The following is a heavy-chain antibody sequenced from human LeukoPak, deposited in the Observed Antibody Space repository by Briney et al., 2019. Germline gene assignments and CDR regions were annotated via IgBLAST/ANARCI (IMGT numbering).Heavy chain of an antibody. J-gene: IGHJ4*02. D-gene: IGHD4-17*01. V-gene: IGHV4-30-4*08. Sequence: WVRQPPGKGLEWIGYIYYSGSTYYNPSLQSRVIISVDTSKNQFSLKLTSVTAADTAVYYCARALYSMTTVTTEYWFDYWGQGTLVTVSS. CDR2: IYYSGST. CDR3: ARALYSMTTVTTEYWFDY.